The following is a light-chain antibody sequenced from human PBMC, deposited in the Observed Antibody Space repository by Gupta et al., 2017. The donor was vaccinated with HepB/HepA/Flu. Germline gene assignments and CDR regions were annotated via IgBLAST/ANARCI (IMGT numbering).Light chain of an antibody. CDR3: LLSYSGVWG. CDR2: DTN. V-gene: IGLV7-46*01. J-gene: IGLJ2*01. Sequence: QAVLTQEPSLTVSPGGTVTPTCDSSTGAVTTGHYPYWIQQRPGQTPSTLIYDTNPKHSWTPAPFSGSLLGGKAALTLSGAQPEDEAENYCLLSYSGVWGFGGGPKLTVL. CDR1: TGAVTTGHY.